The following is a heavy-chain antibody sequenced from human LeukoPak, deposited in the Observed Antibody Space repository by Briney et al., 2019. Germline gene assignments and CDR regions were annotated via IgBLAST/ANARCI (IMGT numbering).Heavy chain of an antibody. D-gene: IGHD6-13*01. CDR2: ISSSSSYI. CDR1: GFTFSSYS. Sequence: GGSLRLSCAASGFTFSSYSMNWVRQAPGKGLEWVSSISSSSSYIYYADSVKGRCTISRDNAKNSLYLQMNSLRAEDTAVYYCASGSSSWAYYFDYWGQGTLVTVSS. CDR3: ASGSSSWAYYFDY. V-gene: IGHV3-21*01. J-gene: IGHJ4*02.